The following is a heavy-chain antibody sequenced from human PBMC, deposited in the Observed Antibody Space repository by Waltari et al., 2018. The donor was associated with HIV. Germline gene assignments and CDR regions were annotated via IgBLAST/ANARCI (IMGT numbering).Heavy chain of an antibody. CDR2: IYYSGST. Sequence: QLQLQESGPGLVKPSETLSLTCTVSGGSISSSSYYWGWIRQPPGKGLEWIGSIYYSGSTYDNPSLKSRVTISVDTSKNQFSLKLSSVTAADTAVYYCARLVVTAYNWFDPWGQGTLVTVSS. V-gene: IGHV4-39*01. D-gene: IGHD2-21*02. CDR3: ARLVVTAYNWFDP. J-gene: IGHJ5*02. CDR1: GGSISSSSYY.